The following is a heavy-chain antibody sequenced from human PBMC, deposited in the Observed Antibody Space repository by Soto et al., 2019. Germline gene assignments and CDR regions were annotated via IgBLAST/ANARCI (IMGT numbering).Heavy chain of an antibody. J-gene: IGHJ4*02. V-gene: IGHV4-59*11. CDR3: ARRWGTSFDF. CDR1: GVSISTHY. CDR2: IYYNGST. Sequence: SETLSLTCTVTGVSISTHYWSWIRQPPGKGLEWIGYIYYNGSTTYNPSLKSRVTISGDTSKKQFSLKVSSVTAADTAVYYCARRWGTSFDFWGQGTLVTVSS. D-gene: IGHD7-27*01.